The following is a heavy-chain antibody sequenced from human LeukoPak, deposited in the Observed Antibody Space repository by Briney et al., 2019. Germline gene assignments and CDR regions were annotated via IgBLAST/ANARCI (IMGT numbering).Heavy chain of an antibody. D-gene: IGHD6-13*01. V-gene: IGHV3-74*01. Sequence: GGSLRLSCAASGFTFSTYWMHWVRQAPGKGLVWVSQINTDGNSTTYADSVKGRFTVSRDNAKNTLYLQMNSLRAEDTAVYYCARELASGDWGQGTLVTVSS. CDR2: INTDGNST. J-gene: IGHJ4*02. CDR1: GFTFSTYW. CDR3: ARELASGD.